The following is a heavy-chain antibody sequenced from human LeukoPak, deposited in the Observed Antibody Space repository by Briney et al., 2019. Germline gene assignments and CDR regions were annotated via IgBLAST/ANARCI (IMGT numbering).Heavy chain of an antibody. D-gene: IGHD2-2*01. CDR2: ISYDGSNK. CDR1: GFTFSGYG. CDR3: AKELGYCTSTSCPFDY. Sequence: GRSLRLSCAASGFTFSGYGMHWVRQAPGKGLEWVADISYDGSNKYQADSVKGRFPISRDNSKNTLYLQMNSLRANDTTVYYWAKELGYCTSTSCPFDYSGEGALVSVSS. J-gene: IGHJ4*02. V-gene: IGHV3-30*18.